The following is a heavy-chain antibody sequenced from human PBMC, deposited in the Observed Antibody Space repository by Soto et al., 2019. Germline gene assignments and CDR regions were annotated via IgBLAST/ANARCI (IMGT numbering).Heavy chain of an antibody. Sequence: EVQLVESGGGLVQPGGSLRLSCAASGFTFSDYGVNWVRQAPGKGLEWISYISRGSDTIYYADSVMGRFTISRDDAKNSLFLQMNSLRDEHTAVYYCARVSSTWEDDYWGQGTLVTVSS. CDR2: ISRGSDTI. D-gene: IGHD6-13*01. CDR3: ARVSSTWEDDY. J-gene: IGHJ4*02. V-gene: IGHV3-48*02. CDR1: GFTFSDYG.